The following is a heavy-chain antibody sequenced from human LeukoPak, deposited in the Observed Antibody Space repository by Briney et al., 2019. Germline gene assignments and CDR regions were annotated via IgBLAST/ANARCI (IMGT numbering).Heavy chain of an antibody. V-gene: IGHV1-8*01. CDR1: GSTFPSYD. J-gene: IGHJ6*02. CDR2: MSPNSGNT. Sequence: GASVKVSCKASGSTFPSYDINWVRQATGQGLEWMGWMSPNSGNTGYAQKFQGRVTMTRNTSISTAYMELSSLRSEDTAVYYCAREKIGDSSGYYSYYYGMDVWGQGTTVTVSS. D-gene: IGHD3-22*01. CDR3: AREKIGDSSGYYSYYYGMDV.